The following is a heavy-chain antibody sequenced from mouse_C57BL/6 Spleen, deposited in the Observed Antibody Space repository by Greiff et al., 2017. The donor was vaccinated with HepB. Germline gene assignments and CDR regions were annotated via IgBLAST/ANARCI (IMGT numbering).Heavy chain of an antibody. V-gene: IGHV7-3*01. J-gene: IGHJ1*03. CDR2: IRNKANGYTT. CDR3: ASPDYAYWYFDV. Sequence: EVQLVESGGGLVQPGGSLSLSCAASGFTFTDYYMSWVRQPPGKALEWLGFIRNKANGYTTEYSASVKGRFTISRDNSQSILYLQMNALRAEDSATYYCASPDYAYWYFDVWGTGTTVTVSS. CDR1: GFTFTDYY. D-gene: IGHD2-4*01.